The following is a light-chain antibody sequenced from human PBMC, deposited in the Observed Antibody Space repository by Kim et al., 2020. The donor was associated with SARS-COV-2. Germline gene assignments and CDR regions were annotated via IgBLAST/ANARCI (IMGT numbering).Light chain of an antibody. Sequence: ASVGDRVTITCRASQDISRYLTWYQQKPGKAPKLLIYTASSLQSGVPSRFTGSGSETDFTLTISSLQPEDFATYYGQQTYSASRTFGQGTKVDIK. J-gene: IGKJ1*01. V-gene: IGKV1-39*01. CDR3: QQTYSASRT. CDR2: TAS. CDR1: QDISRY.